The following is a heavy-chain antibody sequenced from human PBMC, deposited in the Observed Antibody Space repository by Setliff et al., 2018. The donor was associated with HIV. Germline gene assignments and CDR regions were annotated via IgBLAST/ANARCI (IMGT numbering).Heavy chain of an antibody. Sequence: PSETLSLTCNVSGGSFIGSSFQSTWIRQAPGTGLEWIGDIAYSGTTLYFNYNPSLESRLPLSEDTSRHQFSLKLTSVTADDTGIYYCARGPPFAYWGQGLLVTVSS. V-gene: IGHV4-39*07. CDR3: ARGPPFAY. CDR2: IAYSGTTLYF. J-gene: IGHJ4*02. CDR1: GGSFIGSSFQ.